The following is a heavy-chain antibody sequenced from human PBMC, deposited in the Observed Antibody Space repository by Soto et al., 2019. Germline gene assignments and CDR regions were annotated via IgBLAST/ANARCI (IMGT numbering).Heavy chain of an antibody. D-gene: IGHD3-10*01. J-gene: IGHJ4*02. CDR2: IYHSGST. Sequence: SETLSLTCAVSGGSISSSNWWSWVRQPPGKGLEWIGEIYHSGSTNYNPSLKSRVTISVDKSKNQFSLKLSSVTAADTAVYYCARVGSQRITMVRGVIDYWGQGTLVTVS. CDR3: ARVGSQRITMVRGVIDY. CDR1: GGSISSSNW. V-gene: IGHV4-4*02.